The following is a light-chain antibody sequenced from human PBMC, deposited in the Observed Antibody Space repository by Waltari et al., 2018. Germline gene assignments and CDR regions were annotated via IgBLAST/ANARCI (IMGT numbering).Light chain of an antibody. V-gene: IGLV8-61*01. CDR1: SSLPTITCY. CDR2: KGN. CDR3: SLYMGSGIWV. J-gene: IGLJ3*02. Sequence: TVVNEEPSVLVSAGGSVELTCTSSSSLPTITCYATWYQQTAGQAPRTLLYKGNTRSSGVPYRFSGSILGNKAALTITGAQADNECDYYCSLYMGSGIWVFGGGTKLTFL.